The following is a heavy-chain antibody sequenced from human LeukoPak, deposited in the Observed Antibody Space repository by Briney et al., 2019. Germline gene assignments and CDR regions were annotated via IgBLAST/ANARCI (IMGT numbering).Heavy chain of an antibody. CDR3: ARRYDFWIGYYGWFDP. Sequence: SGYSTYYADSVKGRFTISRDNAKNSLYLQMNNLRPEDTAFYYCARRYDFWIGYYGWFDPWGQETVIRVSS. CDR2: SGYST. V-gene: IGHV3-11*04. D-gene: IGHD3-3*01. J-gene: IGHJ5*02.